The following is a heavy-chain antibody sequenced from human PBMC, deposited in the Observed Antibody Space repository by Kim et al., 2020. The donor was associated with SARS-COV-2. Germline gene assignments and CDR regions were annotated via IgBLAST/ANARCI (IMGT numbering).Heavy chain of an antibody. CDR1: GFTVNDNY. CDR3: SIIRPVAGKWEQYC. Sequence: GGSLRLSCAASGFTVNDNYMSWVRQAPGKGLDWVSTINSAGTTYYADSVKGRFTISRDKSKNTLSLQMNSLRAEDTAVYFCSIIRPVAGKWEQYCWGQGTLVTGSS. D-gene: IGHD6-19*01. CDR2: INSAGTT. V-gene: IGHV3-53*01. J-gene: IGHJ4*02.